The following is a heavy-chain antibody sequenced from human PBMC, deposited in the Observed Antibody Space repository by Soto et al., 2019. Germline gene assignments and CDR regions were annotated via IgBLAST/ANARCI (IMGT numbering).Heavy chain of an antibody. V-gene: IGHV3-30*18. CDR1: GFTFSSYG. CDR2: ISYDGSNK. CDR3: AKDRQGGDY. D-gene: IGHD3-16*01. J-gene: IGHJ4*02. Sequence: QVQLVESGGGVVQPGRSLRLSCAASGFTFSSYGMHWVRQAPGKGLEWVAVISYDGSNKYYADSVKGRFTISRDNSKNTLYLQMNSLRAEDTAVYYCAKDRQGGDYWGQGTLVTVSS.